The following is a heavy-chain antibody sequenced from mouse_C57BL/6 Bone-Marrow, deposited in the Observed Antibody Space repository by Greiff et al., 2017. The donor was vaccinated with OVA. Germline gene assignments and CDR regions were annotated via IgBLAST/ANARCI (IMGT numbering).Heavy chain of an antibody. CDR2: VYPDDGDT. Sequence: QVQLQQPGAELVKPGASVKLSCKASGYTFTSYWMHWVRQRPGQGLEWIGMVYPDDGDTSYNEKFKGKATLTLDKSSSTAYMQLSSLTSEDSAVYYCARESFYSDYGGFAYWGKGTLVTVSA. CDR1: GYTFTSYW. J-gene: IGHJ3*01. CDR3: ARESFYSDYGGFAY. D-gene: IGHD2-13*01. V-gene: IGHV1-64*01.